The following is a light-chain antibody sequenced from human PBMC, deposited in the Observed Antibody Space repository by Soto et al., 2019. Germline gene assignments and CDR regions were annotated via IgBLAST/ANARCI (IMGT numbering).Light chain of an antibody. Sequence: ETVLTQSPATLSLSPGERATLSCRASQSVSSNLAWYQQKPGQAPRLLIYDASSRATGIPARFSGSGSGTDFTLTISSLEPEDFAVYYCQQRSSWPLTFGQGTRLEIK. CDR3: QQRSSWPLT. J-gene: IGKJ5*01. V-gene: IGKV3-11*01. CDR2: DAS. CDR1: QSVSSN.